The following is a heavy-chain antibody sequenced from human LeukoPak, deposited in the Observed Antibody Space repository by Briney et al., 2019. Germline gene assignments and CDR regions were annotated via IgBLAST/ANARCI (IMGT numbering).Heavy chain of an antibody. Sequence: PGGSLRLSCVDSGFTDSTYGMSWVRQAPGKGLEWVSAVSGSSGGTYYADSVKGRFTISRDHSKNTLYLQMNSLRADDTAVYYCAKDRERGLRYVASWGQGTLVTVSS. J-gene: IGHJ4*02. CDR3: AKDRERGLRYVAS. V-gene: IGHV3-23*01. CDR1: GFTDSTYG. D-gene: IGHD3-9*01. CDR2: VSGSSGGT.